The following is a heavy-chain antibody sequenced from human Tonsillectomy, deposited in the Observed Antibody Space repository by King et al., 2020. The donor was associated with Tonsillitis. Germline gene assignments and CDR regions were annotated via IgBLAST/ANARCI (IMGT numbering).Heavy chain of an antibody. CDR2: IKQDVSEK. Sequence: QLVQSGGGLVQPGGSLRLSCAASGFTFSTCWMSWVRQAPGKGLEWVANIKQDVSEKYYVDSVKGRFTISRDNAKNSLYLQMNSLRAEDTAVYYCAREPPITGTTGGYWGQGTLVTVSS. CDR1: GFTFSTCW. V-gene: IGHV3-7*01. CDR3: AREPPITGTTGGY. J-gene: IGHJ4*02. D-gene: IGHD1-20*01.